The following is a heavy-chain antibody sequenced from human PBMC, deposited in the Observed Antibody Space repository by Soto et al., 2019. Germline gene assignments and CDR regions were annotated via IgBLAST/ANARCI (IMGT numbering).Heavy chain of an antibody. CDR2: IYYSGST. Sequence: SETLSLTCTVSGGSISSGDYYWSWIRQPPGKGLEWIGYIYYSGSTFYNPSLKNRVTISLDTSKIQFSLKLSSVTAADTAVYYCVREWGDNWFDPWGQGTLVTVSS. CDR3: VREWGDNWFDP. D-gene: IGHD1-26*01. CDR1: GGSISSGDYY. J-gene: IGHJ5*02. V-gene: IGHV4-30-4*01.